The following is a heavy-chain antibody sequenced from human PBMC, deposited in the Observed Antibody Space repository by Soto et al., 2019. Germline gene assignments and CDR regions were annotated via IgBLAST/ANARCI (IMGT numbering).Heavy chain of an antibody. CDR2: ISYDGSNK. CDR3: AKTSKLWREFDP. J-gene: IGHJ5*02. V-gene: IGHV3-30*18. CDR1: GGSISSYY. D-gene: IGHD1-1*01. Sequence: LSLTCTVSGGSISSYYWSWIRQPPGKGLEWVAVISYDGSNKYYADSVKGRFTISRDTAKNTMYLQMNNLRREDTAVYYCAKTSKLWREFDPWGQGTLVTVSS.